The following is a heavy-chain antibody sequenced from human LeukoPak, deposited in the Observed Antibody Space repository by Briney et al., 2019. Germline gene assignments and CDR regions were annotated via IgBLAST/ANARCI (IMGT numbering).Heavy chain of an antibody. CDR2: ISSSGYT. J-gene: IGHJ4*02. D-gene: IGHD6-19*01. Sequence: GGSLRLSCAASGFTFSDYYMSWIRQAPGKGLEWVSYISSSGYTNYADSVKGRFTISRDNAKNSLYLQMNSLRAEDTAVYYCARGGMEQWLAFDHWGQGTLVTVSS. V-gene: IGHV3-11*03. CDR3: ARGGMEQWLAFDH. CDR1: GFTFSDYY.